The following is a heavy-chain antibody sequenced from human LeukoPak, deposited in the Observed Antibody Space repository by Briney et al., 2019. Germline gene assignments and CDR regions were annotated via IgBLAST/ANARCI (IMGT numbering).Heavy chain of an antibody. CDR2: ISGSGGST. CDR3: AKAAGITMIVAGY. J-gene: IGHJ4*02. V-gene: IGHV3-23*01. Sequence: PGKSLRLSCAASGFTFSSYAMSWVRQAPGKGLEWVSAISGSGGSTYYADSVKGRFTISRDNSKNTLYLQMNSLGAEDTAVYYCAKAAGITMIVAGYWGQGTLVTVSS. D-gene: IGHD3-22*01. CDR1: GFTFSSYA.